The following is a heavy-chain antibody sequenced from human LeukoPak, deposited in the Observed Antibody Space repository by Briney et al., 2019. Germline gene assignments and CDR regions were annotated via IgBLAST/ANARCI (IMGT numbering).Heavy chain of an antibody. V-gene: IGHV3-30*14. CDR1: GFIFSNYA. J-gene: IGHJ3*02. CDR2: ISYDGSHE. CDR3: AREIWATMIVVHGAFDM. Sequence: GGSLRLSCAVSGFIFSNYAMHWVRQAPGRGLEWVAVISYDGSHEYYADSVKGRFTISRDTSKNTLYLQMNRLIAEDTAVYYCAREIWATMIVVHGAFDMWGQGTKVTVSS. D-gene: IGHD3-22*01.